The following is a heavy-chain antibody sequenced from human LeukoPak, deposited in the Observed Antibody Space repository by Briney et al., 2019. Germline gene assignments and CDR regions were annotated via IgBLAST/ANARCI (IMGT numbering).Heavy chain of an antibody. V-gene: IGHV3-48*04. D-gene: IGHD5-18*01. CDR2: ISSSGSTI. Sequence: GGSLRLSCAASGFTFSSYSMNWVRQAPGKGLEWVSSISSSGSTIYYADSVKGRFTISRDNAKNSLYLQMNSLRAEDTAVYYCARDPGYSYGYTYWGQGTLVTVSS. CDR1: GFTFSSYS. J-gene: IGHJ4*02. CDR3: ARDPGYSYGYTY.